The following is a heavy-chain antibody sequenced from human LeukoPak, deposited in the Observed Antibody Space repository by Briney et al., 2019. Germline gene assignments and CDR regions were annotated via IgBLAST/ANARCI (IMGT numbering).Heavy chain of an antibody. J-gene: IGHJ4*02. CDR3: ARVLAVAGTFNDY. Sequence: SETLSLTCAVYGGSFSGYYWSWIRQPPGKGLEWIGEINHSGSTNYNPSLKSRVTMSVDTSKNQFSLKLSSVTAADTAVYYCARVLAVAGTFNDYWGQGTLVTVSS. CDR1: GGSFSGYY. CDR2: INHSGST. V-gene: IGHV4-34*01. D-gene: IGHD6-19*01.